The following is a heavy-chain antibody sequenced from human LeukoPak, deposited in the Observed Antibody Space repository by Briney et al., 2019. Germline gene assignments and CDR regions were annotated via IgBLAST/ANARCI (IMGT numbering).Heavy chain of an antibody. CDR1: GHTFTSYG. J-gene: IGHJ4*02. CDR3: ARAAGVDIAVAGDFDY. CDR2: ISAYNGNT. D-gene: IGHD6-19*01. Sequence: ASVKVSCKASGHTFTSYGISWVRQAPGQGLEWMGWISAYNGNTNYAQKLQGRVTMTTDTSTSTAYMELRSLRSDDTAVYYCARAAGVDIAVAGDFDYWGQGTLVTVSS. V-gene: IGHV1-18*01.